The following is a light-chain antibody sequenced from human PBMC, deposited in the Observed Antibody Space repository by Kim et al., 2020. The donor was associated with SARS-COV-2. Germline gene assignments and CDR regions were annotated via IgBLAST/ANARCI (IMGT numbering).Light chain of an antibody. CDR1: SSDVGGYNY. V-gene: IGLV2-14*01. Sequence: QSALTQPASVSGSPGQSITISCTGTSSDVGGYNYVSWYQQHPGKAPKLMIYDVSKRPSGVSYRFSGSKSGNTASLTISGLQAEDEADYYCSSYTSSNTLVFGGGTQLTVL. CDR2: DVS. CDR3: SSYTSSNTLV. J-gene: IGLJ2*01.